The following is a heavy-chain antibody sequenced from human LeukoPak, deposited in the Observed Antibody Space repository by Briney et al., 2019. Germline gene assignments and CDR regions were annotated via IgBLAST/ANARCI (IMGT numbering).Heavy chain of an antibody. Sequence: GGSLRLSCAASGFTFSSYAMSWVRQAPGKGLEWVSAISGSGGSTYYADSVKGRFTISRDNSKNTLYLQMNSLRAEDTAVYYCAKDSCGTYCSGGSCYSLSCNYMDVWGKGTTVTVSS. V-gene: IGHV3-23*01. CDR2: ISGSGGST. J-gene: IGHJ6*03. D-gene: IGHD2-15*01. CDR1: GFTFSSYA. CDR3: AKDSCGTYCSGGSCYSLSCNYMDV.